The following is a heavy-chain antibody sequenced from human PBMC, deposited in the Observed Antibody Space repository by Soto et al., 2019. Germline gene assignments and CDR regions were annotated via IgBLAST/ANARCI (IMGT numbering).Heavy chain of an antibody. V-gene: IGHV3-66*04. CDR3: ARHGYNYGGGYFDY. D-gene: IGHD5-18*01. J-gene: IGHJ4*02. CDR2: IYSGGST. Sequence: GGSLRLSCAASGFTFSSYWMSWVRQAPGKGLEWVSVIYSGGSTYYADSVKGRFTISRDNSKNTLYLQMNSLRAEDTAVYYCARHGYNYGGGYFDYWGQGTLVTVSS. CDR1: GFTFSSYW.